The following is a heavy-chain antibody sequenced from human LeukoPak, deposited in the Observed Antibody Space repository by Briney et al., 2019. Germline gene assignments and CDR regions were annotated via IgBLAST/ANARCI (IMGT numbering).Heavy chain of an antibody. D-gene: IGHD4-23*01. CDR1: GFTFSSYA. Sequence: GGSLRLSCAASGFTFSSYAMHWVRQAPGKGLEWVAVISYDGSNKYYADSVKGRFTISRDNSKNTLYLQMNSLRAEDTAVYYCARERYGGNSGHYYGMDVWGQGTTVTVSS. J-gene: IGHJ6*02. CDR2: ISYDGSNK. V-gene: IGHV3-30-3*01. CDR3: ARERYGGNSGHYYGMDV.